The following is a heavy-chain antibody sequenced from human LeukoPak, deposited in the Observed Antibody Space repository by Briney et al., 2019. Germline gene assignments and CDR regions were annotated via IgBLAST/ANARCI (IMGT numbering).Heavy chain of an antibody. CDR1: GFTSDDYA. J-gene: IGHJ3*02. CDR2: ISWNSGSI. CDR3: VKGGSSGWYPYAFDI. Sequence: GGSLRLSCAASGFTSDDYAMHWVRQAPGKGLEWVSGISWNSGSIGYADSVRGRFTISRDNAKNSLYLQMNSLRAEDTALYYCVKGGSSGWYPYAFDIWGQGTMVTVSS. D-gene: IGHD6-19*01. V-gene: IGHV3-9*02.